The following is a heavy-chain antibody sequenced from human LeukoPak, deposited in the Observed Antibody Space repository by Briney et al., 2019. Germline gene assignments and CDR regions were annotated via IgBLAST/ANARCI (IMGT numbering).Heavy chain of an antibody. J-gene: IGHJ4*02. CDR3: ARDRDGYNFDY. CDR1: GFTFSSYS. D-gene: IGHD5-24*01. V-gene: IGHV3-21*01. Sequence: GGSLRLSCAASGFTFSSYSINWVRQAPGKGLEWVSSITSSSRYIYYADSVKGRFTISRDNAKNSLYLQMNSLRAEDTAVYCCARDRDGYNFDYWGQGTLVTVSS. CDR2: ITSSSRYI.